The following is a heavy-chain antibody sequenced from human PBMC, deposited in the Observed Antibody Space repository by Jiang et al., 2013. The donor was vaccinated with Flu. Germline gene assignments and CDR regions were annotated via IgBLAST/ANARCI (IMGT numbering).Heavy chain of an antibody. CDR2: ISYDGSKK. CDR1: GFTFSSYA. V-gene: IGHV3-30*18. Sequence: VQLVESGGGVVQPGRSLRLSCAASGFTFSSYAMHWVRQAPGKGLEWVAVISYDGSKKYHADSVKGRFTISRDNSKNTLYLQMNSLRAEDTAVYYCAKGFLEWLHLYGMDVWG. D-gene: IGHD3-3*01. CDR3: AKGFLEWLHLYGMDV. J-gene: IGHJ6*02.